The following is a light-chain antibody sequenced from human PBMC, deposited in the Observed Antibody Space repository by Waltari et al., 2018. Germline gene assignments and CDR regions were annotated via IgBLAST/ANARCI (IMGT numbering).Light chain of an antibody. CDR1: SSDVGGYNY. J-gene: IGLJ1*01. CDR2: EVS. CDR3: SSYTSSSTPWV. V-gene: IGLV2-14*01. Sequence: QSALTQPASVSGSPGQSITISCTGTSSDVGGYNYVSWYQQHPGKAPKLMIYEVSNRPSWVSNRFSGSKSGNTASLTISGLQAEDEADYYCSSYTSSSTPWVFGTGTKVTVL.